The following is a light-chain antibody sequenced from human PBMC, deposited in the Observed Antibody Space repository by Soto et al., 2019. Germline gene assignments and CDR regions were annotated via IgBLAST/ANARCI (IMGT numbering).Light chain of an antibody. V-gene: IGKV3-11*01. CDR2: DAS. CDR3: QQRSNWAPALT. CDR1: QSVSSY. J-gene: IGKJ4*01. Sequence: EIVLTQSPATLSLSPGERATLSCRASQSVSSYLAWYQQNPGQAPRLLIYDASNRATGIPARFSGSGSGTDFPLTIRSLEPEDFAVYYCQQRSNWAPALTFGGGTKVEIK.